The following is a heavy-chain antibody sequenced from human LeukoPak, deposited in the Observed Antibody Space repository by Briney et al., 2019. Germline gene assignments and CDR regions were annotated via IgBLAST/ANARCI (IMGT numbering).Heavy chain of an antibody. J-gene: IGHJ4*02. CDR2: IKPKTDGGTT. V-gene: IGHV3-15*01. Sequence: GGSLRLSCAVSGFTFSNAWMSWVRQAPGKGLEWVGRIKPKTDGGTTDYAAPVKGRFTISRDDSKNTLFLQMNSLKAEDTAVYYCSRRIVGVTGPFDYWGQGTLVTVSS. CDR1: GFTFSNAW. D-gene: IGHD1-26*01. CDR3: SRRIVGVTGPFDY.